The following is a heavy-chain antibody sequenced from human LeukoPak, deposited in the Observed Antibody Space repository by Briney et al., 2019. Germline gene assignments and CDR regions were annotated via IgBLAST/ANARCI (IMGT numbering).Heavy chain of an antibody. J-gene: IGHJ4*02. CDR2: ISGSGGST. V-gene: IGHV3-23*01. Sequence: AGGSLRLSCAASGFTFSSYGMSWVRQAPGRGLEWVSAISGSGGSTYYADSVKGRFTISRDNSKTTLYLQMNSLRAEDTAVYYCAATEGAKRASDYWGQGTLVTVSS. CDR3: AATEGAKRASDY. D-gene: IGHD1-1*01. CDR1: GFTFSSYG.